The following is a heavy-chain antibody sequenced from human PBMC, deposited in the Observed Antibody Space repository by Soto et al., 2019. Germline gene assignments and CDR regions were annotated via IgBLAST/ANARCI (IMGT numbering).Heavy chain of an antibody. CDR1: GGLFSSFA. J-gene: IGHJ4*02. V-gene: IGHV1-69*13. CDR3: ARGGGPYVWFNEF. D-gene: IGHD3-16*01. Sequence: QEQLVQSGPEVKEPGSSVKVSCKDSGGLFSSFAISWVRQAPGQGLEWLGGIIPVFGTTNYAEKFQDRVTITAGESTNTAYMELSSLTSGDTAMYYCARGGGPYVWFNEFWGQGTLVTVSS. CDR2: IIPVFGTT.